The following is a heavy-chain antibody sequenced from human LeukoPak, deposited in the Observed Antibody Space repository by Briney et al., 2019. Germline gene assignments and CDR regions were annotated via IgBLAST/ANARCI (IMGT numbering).Heavy chain of an antibody. CDR1: GFTFSSYW. CDR2: INGAGSSI. CDR3: AKDRVPDNGWNFDM. Sequence: GGSLRLSCAASGFTFSSYWMHWVRQTPGKGLVWVSRINGAGSSISYADSVRGRFTISRDSSKSMVYLQMNGLRVDNTALYYCAKDRVPDNGWNFDMWGQGTMVIVSA. D-gene: IGHD1-1*01. J-gene: IGHJ3*02. V-gene: IGHV3-74*01.